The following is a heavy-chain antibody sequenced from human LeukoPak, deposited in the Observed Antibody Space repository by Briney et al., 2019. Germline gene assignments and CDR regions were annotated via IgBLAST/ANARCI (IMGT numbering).Heavy chain of an antibody. CDR2: IYHSGST. V-gene: IGHV4-30-2*01. D-gene: IGHD3-10*01. Sequence: SATLSLTCAVSGGSISSGGYSWSWIRQPPGKGLEWIGHIYHSGSTYYNPSLKSRVTISVDRSKNQFSLKLSSVTAADTAVYYCARCITMVRGVDPNWFDPWGLGTLVTVSS. J-gene: IGHJ5*02. CDR1: GGSISSGGYS. CDR3: ARCITMVRGVDPNWFDP.